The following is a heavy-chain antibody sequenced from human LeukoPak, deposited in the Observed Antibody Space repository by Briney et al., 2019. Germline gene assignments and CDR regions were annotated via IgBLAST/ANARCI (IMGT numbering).Heavy chain of an antibody. Sequence: GGSLRLYCAASGFTFSDYYMSWIRQAPGKGLEWVSYISSSGSTIYYADSVKGRFTISRDNAKNSLYLQMNSLRAEDTAVYYCARVQSYCSSTSCYDVYYYYYMDVWGKGTTVTVSS. J-gene: IGHJ6*03. CDR1: GFTFSDYY. V-gene: IGHV3-11*04. CDR3: ARVQSYCSSTSCYDVYYYYYMDV. D-gene: IGHD2-2*01. CDR2: ISSSGSTI.